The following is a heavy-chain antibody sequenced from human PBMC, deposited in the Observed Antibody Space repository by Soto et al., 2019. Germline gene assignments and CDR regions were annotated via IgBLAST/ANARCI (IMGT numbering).Heavy chain of an antibody. V-gene: IGHV1-46*01. CDR3: ASTQCRCSDAFDI. CDR1: GYTFTSYY. Sequence: VASVKVSCKASGYTFTSYYMHWVRQAPGQGLEWMGIINPSGGSTNYAQKLQGRVTMTTDTSTSTAYMELRSLRSDDTAVYYCASTQCRCSDAFDIWGQGTMVTVSS. CDR2: INPSGGST. D-gene: IGHD4-17*01. J-gene: IGHJ3*02.